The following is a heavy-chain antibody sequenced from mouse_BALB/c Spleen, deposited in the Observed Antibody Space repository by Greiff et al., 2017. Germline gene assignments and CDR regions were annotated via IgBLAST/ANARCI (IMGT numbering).Heavy chain of an antibody. CDR3: ARDDGYAWAY. D-gene: IGHD2-3*01. Sequence: VKLMESGPGLVAPSQSLSITCTVSGFSLTSYGVHWVRQPPGKGLEWLGVIWAGGSTNYNSALMSRLSISKDNSKSQVFLKMNSLQTDDTAMYYCARDDGYAWAYWGQGTLVTVSA. V-gene: IGHV2-9*02. CDR1: GFSLTSYG. J-gene: IGHJ3*01. CDR2: IWAGGST.